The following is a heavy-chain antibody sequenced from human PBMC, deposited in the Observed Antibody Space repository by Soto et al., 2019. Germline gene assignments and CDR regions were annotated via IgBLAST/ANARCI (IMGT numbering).Heavy chain of an antibody. V-gene: IGHV4-59*12. CDR2: IYYSGST. CDR3: TTANIVLMVYAPDAFDI. CDR1: GGSISSYY. J-gene: IGHJ3*02. Sequence: SETLSLTCTVSGGSISSYYWSWIRQPPGKGLEWIGYIYYSGSTNYNPSLKSRVTISVDTSKNQFSLKLSSVTAEDTAVYYCTTANIVLMVYAPDAFDIWGQGTMVTVSS. D-gene: IGHD2-8*01.